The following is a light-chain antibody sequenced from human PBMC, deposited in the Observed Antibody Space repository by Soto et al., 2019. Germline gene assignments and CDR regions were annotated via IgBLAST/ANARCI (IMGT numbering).Light chain of an antibody. J-gene: IGKJ1*01. CDR2: GAS. V-gene: IGKV1-5*01. CDR1: QRIATW. Sequence: DIPLNQSPSTLSASVRDRVTITCRASQRIATWLAWYQHQPGSAPKLLIYGASTLQSGVPSRFSGSGSGAEFTLTIDNLQPEDFATYYCQQYHLYWTFGPGTKVDIK. CDR3: QQYHLYWT.